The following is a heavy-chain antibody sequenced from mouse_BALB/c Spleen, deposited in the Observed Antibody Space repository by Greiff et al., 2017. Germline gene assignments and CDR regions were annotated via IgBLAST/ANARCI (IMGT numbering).Heavy chain of an antibody. CDR2: IDPENGNT. J-gene: IGHJ3*01. CDR1: GFNIKDYY. V-gene: IGHV14-1*02. D-gene: IGHD2-10*02. Sequence: VQLKESGAELVRPGALVKLSCKASGFNIKDYYMHWVKQRPEQGLEWIGWIDPENGNTIYDPKFQGKASITADTSSNTAYLQLSSLTSEDTSVYYCARGYGNYKAYWGQGTLVTVSA. CDR3: ARGYGNYKAY.